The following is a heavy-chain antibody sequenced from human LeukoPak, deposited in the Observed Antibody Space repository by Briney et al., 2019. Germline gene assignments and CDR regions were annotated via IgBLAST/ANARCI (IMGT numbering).Heavy chain of an antibody. CDR3: ARDADGYED. CDR2: IKEDGSED. J-gene: IGHJ4*02. V-gene: IGHV3-7*01. CDR1: GFTFSRAW. Sequence: GGSLRLSCAASGFTFSRAWMSWVRQAPGKGLEWVANIKEDGSEDYYADSVKGRFAISKDNAKNSLYLQMNNLRAEDTAMYYCARDADGYEDWGQGTLVIVSS. D-gene: IGHD5-24*01.